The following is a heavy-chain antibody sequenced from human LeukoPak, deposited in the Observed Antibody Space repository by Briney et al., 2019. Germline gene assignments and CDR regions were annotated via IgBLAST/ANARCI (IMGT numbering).Heavy chain of an antibody. D-gene: IGHD2-21*02. Sequence: GGSLRPSCAASGFTFSSYSMNWVRQAPGKGLEWVSSISSSSSYIYYADSVKGRFTISRDNAKNSLYLQMNSLRAEDTAVYYCARDAVTAIRGIFDYWGQGTLVTVSS. CDR1: GFTFSSYS. CDR2: ISSSSSYI. CDR3: ARDAVTAIRGIFDY. V-gene: IGHV3-21*04. J-gene: IGHJ4*02.